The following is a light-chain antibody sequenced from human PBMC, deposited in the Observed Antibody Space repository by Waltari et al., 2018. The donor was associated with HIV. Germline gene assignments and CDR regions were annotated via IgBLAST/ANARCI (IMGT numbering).Light chain of an antibody. CDR2: EVT. Sequence: QSALTQPASVSGSPGQSITISCIGTNSDVGGYNYVSWYQQHPGKAPKLLIYEVTNRPSGISNRLSGSKSGNTASLTISGLQAEDEADYYCSSYTTTSTVVFGGGTKLTVL. V-gene: IGLV2-14*01. CDR1: NSDVGGYNY. J-gene: IGLJ2*01. CDR3: SSYTTTSTVV.